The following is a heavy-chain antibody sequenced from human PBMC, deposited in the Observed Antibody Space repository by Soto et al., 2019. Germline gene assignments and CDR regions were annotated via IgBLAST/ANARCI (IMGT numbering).Heavy chain of an antibody. CDR2: IWHDGGNK. CDR3: ARDGDVNTGFGKDY. D-gene: IGHD3-16*01. CDR1: GFTFSSYG. J-gene: IGHJ4*02. Sequence: QVQLVESGGGVVQPGRSLRLSCAASGFTFSSYGMHWVRQAPGKGLGWVAFIWHDGGNKVYAESVKGRFTISRDNSKNTLYLQMTSLSAEDTAMYYCARDGDVNTGFGKDYWGQGTLVTVSS. V-gene: IGHV3-33*01.